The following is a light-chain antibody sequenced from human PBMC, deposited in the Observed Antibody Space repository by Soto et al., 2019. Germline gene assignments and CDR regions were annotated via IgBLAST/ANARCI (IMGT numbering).Light chain of an antibody. V-gene: IGKV1-33*01. CDR3: QQYDDLPLT. J-gene: IGKJ4*01. CDR1: QAIINH. CDR2: DAS. Sequence: DIQMTQSPSSLSASIGDRVTISCQASQAIINHLNWYQKKPGKAPNLLIYDASNLHTGVPSRFSGSGSGTEFTFIISNLQPEDIATYYCQQYDDLPLTFGGGTKVEIK.